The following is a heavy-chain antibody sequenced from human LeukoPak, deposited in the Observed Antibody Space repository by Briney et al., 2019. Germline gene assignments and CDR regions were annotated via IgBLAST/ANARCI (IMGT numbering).Heavy chain of an antibody. V-gene: IGHV3-15*07. CDR1: GFTFNNAW. CDR2: IKSKCDGGTP. CDR3: TTGPFDY. Sequence: GGSLRLSCAASGFTFNNAWMNWVRQAPGKGLEWVGHIKSKCDGGTPAHAAPVKGRFTISRDDSKNTLYLQMNSLKTEDTAMYFCTTGPFDYWGQGALVTVSS. J-gene: IGHJ4*02.